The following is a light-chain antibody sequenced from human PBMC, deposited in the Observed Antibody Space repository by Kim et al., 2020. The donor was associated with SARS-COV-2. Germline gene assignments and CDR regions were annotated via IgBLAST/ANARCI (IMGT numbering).Light chain of an antibody. CDR1: QSVSSRY. CDR3: QQYGNSPFT. Sequence: LSQGDGVTLAWRASQSVSSRYLAWCQQKPGQAPRLLIYSASFRATDIPDRFSGSGSATDFTLTISRLEPEDSAVYYCQQYGNSPFTFGQGTKLEI. CDR2: SAS. V-gene: IGKV3-20*01. J-gene: IGKJ2*01.